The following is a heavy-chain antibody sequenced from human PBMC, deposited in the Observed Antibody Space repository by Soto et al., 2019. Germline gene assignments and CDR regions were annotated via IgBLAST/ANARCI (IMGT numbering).Heavy chain of an antibody. D-gene: IGHD6-6*01. Sequence: QVQLVQSGAEVKKPGSSVKVSCKASGGTFSSYTISWVRQAPGQGLEWMGRIIPILGIANYAQQFQGRVTITADKSTSTGHMELSSLRSEYTDVYDCARCSSPFMGASRPRFDYWGHGSLGTVSS. CDR2: IIPILGIA. J-gene: IGHJ4*01. CDR1: GGTFSSYT. V-gene: IGHV1-69*02. CDR3: ARCSSPFMGASRPRFDY.